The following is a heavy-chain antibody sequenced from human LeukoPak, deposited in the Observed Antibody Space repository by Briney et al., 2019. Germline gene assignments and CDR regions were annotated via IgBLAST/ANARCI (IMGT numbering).Heavy chain of an antibody. Sequence: GRSLRLSCAASGFTFSSYGMHWVRQAPGKGLEWVAVISYDGSNKYYADSVKGRSTISRDNSKNTLYLQMNSLRAEDTAVYYCAKDEKRSGWYYWGQGTLVTVSS. J-gene: IGHJ4*02. CDR3: AKDEKRSGWYY. D-gene: IGHD6-19*01. V-gene: IGHV3-30*18. CDR1: GFTFSSYG. CDR2: ISYDGSNK.